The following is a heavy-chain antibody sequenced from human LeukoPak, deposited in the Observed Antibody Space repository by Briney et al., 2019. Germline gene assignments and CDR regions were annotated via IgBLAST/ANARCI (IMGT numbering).Heavy chain of an antibody. J-gene: IGHJ5*02. Sequence: GGSLRLSYAASGFTFSSYSMNWVRQAPGKGLEWVSSISSSSSYIYYADSVKGRFTISRDNAKNSLYLQMNSLRAEDTAVYYCARDRIVRRPGTNWFDPWGQGTLVTVSS. V-gene: IGHV3-21*01. D-gene: IGHD3-22*01. CDR1: GFTFSSYS. CDR2: ISSSSSYI. CDR3: ARDRIVRRPGTNWFDP.